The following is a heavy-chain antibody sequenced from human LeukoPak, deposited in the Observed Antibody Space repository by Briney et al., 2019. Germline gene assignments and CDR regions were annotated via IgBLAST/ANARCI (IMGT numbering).Heavy chain of an antibody. V-gene: IGHV4-34*01. CDR2: INHSGST. CDR1: VGSFSGYY. D-gene: IGHD3-22*01. J-gene: IGHJ6*02. Sequence: SETLSLTCAVYVGSFSGYYWSWIRQPPGKGLKWIGEINHSGSTNYNPSLKSRVTISVDTPKNQFSTKLCSVTAADTAVYYCARGSSGYYREYYYYYGMDVWGQGTTVTVSS. CDR3: ARGSSGYYREYYYYYGMDV.